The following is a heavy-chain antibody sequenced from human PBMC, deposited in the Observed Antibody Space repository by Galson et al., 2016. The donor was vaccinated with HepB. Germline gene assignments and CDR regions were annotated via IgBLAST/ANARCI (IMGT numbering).Heavy chain of an antibody. CDR1: GFTFSGSA. CDR3: TRHGNARGGSPFDY. V-gene: IGHV3-73*01. CDR2: IRSKANSYAT. J-gene: IGHJ4*02. Sequence: SLRLSCAASGFTFSGSAMHWVRQASGKGLEWVGRIRSKANSYATAYAESVKGRFTISRDDSKNTAYLQMNSLKTEETAVYYCTRHGNARGGSPFDYWGQGTLVTVSS. D-gene: IGHD1-26*01.